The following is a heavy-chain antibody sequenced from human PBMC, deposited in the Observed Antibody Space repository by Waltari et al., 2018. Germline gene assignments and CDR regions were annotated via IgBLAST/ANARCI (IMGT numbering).Heavy chain of an antibody. CDR2: SYTFGTT. V-gene: IGHV3-53*01. J-gene: IGHJ6*03. CDR3: ARVAGTALHRYYHYYMDL. CDR1: GFSVSDNF. Sequence: EVEVVASGGGLIQPWGSLGLSCAASGFSVSDNFISWVSQAPWKGLEWVSISYTFGTTYFAESVKGRFTISRDNSRNTVYLQMNSLRVEDTAVYFCARVAGTALHRYYHYYMDLWGKGTTVTVSS. D-gene: IGHD2-15*01.